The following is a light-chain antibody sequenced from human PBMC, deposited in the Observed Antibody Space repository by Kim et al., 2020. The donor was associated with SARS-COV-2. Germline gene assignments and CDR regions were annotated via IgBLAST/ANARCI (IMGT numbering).Light chain of an antibody. V-gene: IGKV3-11*01. CDR2: DAS. CDR3: QQRHSWPWT. J-gene: IGKJ1*01. CDR1: QSVNSY. Sequence: LSPEERATLSCRASQSVNSYLAGYQQKPGQAPRLLTHDASNTATGIPGRFSGSGSGTDFSLTISSLEPEDFAVYYCQQRHSWPWTFGQGTKVDIK.